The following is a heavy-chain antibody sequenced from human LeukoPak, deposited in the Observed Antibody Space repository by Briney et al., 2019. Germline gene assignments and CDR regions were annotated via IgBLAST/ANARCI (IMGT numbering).Heavy chain of an antibody. J-gene: IGHJ6*02. V-gene: IGHV3-30*18. CDR1: GFTVSSNY. CDR2: ISYDGSNK. D-gene: IGHD3-22*01. CDR3: AKGAPYYYDSSGYPSYVYGMDV. Sequence: GGSLRLSCAASGFTVSSNYMSWVRQAPGKGLEWVAVISYDGSNKYYADSVRGRFTISRDNSKNTLYLQMNSLRAEDTAVYYCAKGAPYYYDSSGYPSYVYGMDVWGQGTTVTVSS.